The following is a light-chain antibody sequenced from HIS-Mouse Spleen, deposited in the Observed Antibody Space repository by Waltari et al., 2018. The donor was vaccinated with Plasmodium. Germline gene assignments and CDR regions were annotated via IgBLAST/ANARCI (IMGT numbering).Light chain of an antibody. CDR2: AAS. V-gene: IGKV1-39*01. CDR1: QSISSY. Sequence: DIQMTQSPSSLSASVGDRVTITCRARQSISSYLNWYQQKPGKAPKLPIYAASSLQSGVPSRFSGSGSGTDFTLTISSLQPEDFATYYCQQSYSTPPTFGGGTKVEIK. J-gene: IGKJ4*01. CDR3: QQSYSTPPT.